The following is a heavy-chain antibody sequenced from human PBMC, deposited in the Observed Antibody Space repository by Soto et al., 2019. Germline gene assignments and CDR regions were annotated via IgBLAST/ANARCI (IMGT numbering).Heavy chain of an antibody. J-gene: IGHJ3*02. V-gene: IGHV3-53*01. Sequence: DVQLVASGGGLIQPGGSLRLSCAALGLTVRGKKYITWVRQAPGKGLEWVSALYDVDGTYYADSAKGRFTISRDNSNNIIYLQMNSLGPDGTAVYYCASWLDREHAYDIWGLGTMVTVSS. D-gene: IGHD6-19*01. CDR2: LYDVDGT. CDR3: ASWLDREHAYDI. CDR1: GLTVRGKKY.